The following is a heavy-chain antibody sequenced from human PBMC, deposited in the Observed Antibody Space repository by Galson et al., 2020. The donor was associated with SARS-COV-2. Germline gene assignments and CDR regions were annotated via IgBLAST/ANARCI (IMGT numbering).Heavy chain of an antibody. V-gene: IGHV1-58*01. CDR1: GFTFTSSA. J-gene: IGHJ3*02. CDR2: IVVGSGNT. Sequence: SVKVSCKASGFTFTSSAVQWVRQARGQRLEWIGWIVVGSGNTNYAQQFQERVTITRDMSTSTAYMELSSLRSEDTAVYYCAAPNCSSTSCYDAFDIWGQGTMVTVSS. D-gene: IGHD2-2*01. CDR3: AAPNCSSTSCYDAFDI.